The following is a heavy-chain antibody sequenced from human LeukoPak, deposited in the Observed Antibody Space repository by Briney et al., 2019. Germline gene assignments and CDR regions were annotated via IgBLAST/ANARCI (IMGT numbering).Heavy chain of an antibody. D-gene: IGHD3-3*01. CDR1: GYSFTSYW. CDR3: ATPRTIFGVVIPDRGAFDI. CDR2: IYPGDSDT. J-gene: IGHJ3*02. V-gene: IGHV5-51*01. Sequence: GESLKISCKGSGYSFTSYWIGWVRQMPGKGLEWMGIIYPGDSDTRYSPSFQGQVTISADKSISTAYLQWSSPKASDTAMYYCATPRTIFGVVIPDRGAFDIWGQGTMVTVSS.